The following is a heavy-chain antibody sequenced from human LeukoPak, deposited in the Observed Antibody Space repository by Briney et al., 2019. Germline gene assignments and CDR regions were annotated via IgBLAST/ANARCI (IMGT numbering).Heavy chain of an antibody. CDR3: ARGSKVGESHSGLDC. J-gene: IGHJ4*02. CDR2: IYGDDST. D-gene: IGHD4-17*01. V-gene: IGHV3-66*01. CDR1: GFTFSSYA. Sequence: GGSLRLSCAASGFTFSSYAMSWVRQAPGKGLEWVSTIYGDDSTYYPDSVKGRFTMSRDSSKNTLYLQMNSLRAEDTAIYYCARGSKVGESHSGLDCRGQGTLVTVSS.